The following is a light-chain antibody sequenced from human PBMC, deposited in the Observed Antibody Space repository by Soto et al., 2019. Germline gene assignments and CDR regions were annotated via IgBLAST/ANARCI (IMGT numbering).Light chain of an antibody. V-gene: IGKV1-39*01. J-gene: IGKJ1*01. CDR1: QSISSY. CDR2: AAS. CDR3: QQYNSYWT. Sequence: DIQMTQSPSSLSASVGDRVTITCRVSQSISSYLNWYQQKPGKAPKLLIYAASSLQSGVPSRFSGSGSGTEFTLTISSLQPDDFATYYCQQYNSYWTFGQGTKVDI.